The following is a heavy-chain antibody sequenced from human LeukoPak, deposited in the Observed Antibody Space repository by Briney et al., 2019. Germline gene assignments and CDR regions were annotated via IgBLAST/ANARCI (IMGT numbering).Heavy chain of an antibody. Sequence: SETLSLTCAVYGGSFSGYYWSWIRQPPGKGLEWIGEINHSGSTNYNPSLKSRVTISVDTSKNQFSLKLSSVTAADTAVYYCARRTGWFDPWGQGTLATVSS. D-gene: IGHD1-1*01. CDR2: INHSGST. CDR3: ARRTGWFDP. J-gene: IGHJ5*02. CDR1: GGSFSGYY. V-gene: IGHV4-34*01.